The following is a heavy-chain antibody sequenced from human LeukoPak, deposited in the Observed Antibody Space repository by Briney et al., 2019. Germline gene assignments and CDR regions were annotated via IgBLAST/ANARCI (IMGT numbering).Heavy chain of an antibody. V-gene: IGHV3-30-3*02. CDR2: ISYDGSKK. D-gene: IGHD1-26*01. CDR1: GFTFSSYA. J-gene: IGHJ4*02. CDR3: AKYPSVPPREFDY. Sequence: PGRSLRLSCAASGFTFSSYAIHWVRQAPGKGLEWVAVISYDGSKKYYADSVKGRFTISRDNSKNTVNLQMNSLRPEDTAVYYCAKYPSVPPREFDYWGQGTLVTVSS.